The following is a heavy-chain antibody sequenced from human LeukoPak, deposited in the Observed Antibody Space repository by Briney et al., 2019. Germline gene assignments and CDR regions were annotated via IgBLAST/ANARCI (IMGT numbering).Heavy chain of an antibody. Sequence: GGSLRLSCAAAGFTFSSYVMNWARQAPGKGLEWVSSISSSSSYIYYADSVKGRFTITRDNAKNSLYLQMNSLRAEDTAVYYCARGGALSTYYYGSGSYYPQLFDYWGQGTLVTVSS. D-gene: IGHD3-10*01. CDR3: ARGGALSTYYYGSGSYYPQLFDY. J-gene: IGHJ4*02. V-gene: IGHV3-21*01. CDR1: GFTFSSYV. CDR2: ISSSSSYI.